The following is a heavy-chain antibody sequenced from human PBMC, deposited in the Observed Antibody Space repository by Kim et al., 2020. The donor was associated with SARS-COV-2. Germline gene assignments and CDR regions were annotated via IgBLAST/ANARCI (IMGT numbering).Heavy chain of an antibody. CDR1: GFTFSSFS. Sequence: GGSLRLSCAASGFTFSSFSMNWVRQAPGKGLEWVALIYYDGSNKYYADSVQGRFTISRDNSDNTLYLQMNSLRAEDTAIYYCAKDRIRDGRNDLDYWGRGTPVIVSS. J-gene: IGHJ4*02. D-gene: IGHD2-8*01. CDR3: AKDRIRDGRNDLDY. V-gene: IGHV3-33*06. CDR2: IYYDGSNK.